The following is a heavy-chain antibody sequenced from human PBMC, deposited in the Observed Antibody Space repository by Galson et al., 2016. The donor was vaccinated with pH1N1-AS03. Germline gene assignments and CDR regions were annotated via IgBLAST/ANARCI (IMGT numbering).Heavy chain of an antibody. CDR1: GGTFGSYA. D-gene: IGHD1-26*01. CDR3: ARDVSGSYGLDY. Sequence: SVKVSCKASGGTFGSYAVSWVRQAPGQGLEWMGGIIPIFGTRHYAQRFQGRVTITADESTTTASMELSSLRFEDTTMYYCARDVSGSYGLDYWGQGTQVTVSP. J-gene: IGHJ4*02. V-gene: IGHV1-69*13. CDR2: IIPIFGTR.